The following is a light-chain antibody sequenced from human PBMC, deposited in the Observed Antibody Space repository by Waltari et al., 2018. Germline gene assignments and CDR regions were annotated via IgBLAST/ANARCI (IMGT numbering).Light chain of an antibody. Sequence: DIVLTQSPAILSLSPGERASLSCRASQSVTNYLAWYQQKPGQAPRLLIYDTSNRATGIPARFSDSGFGTDCTLTISSLEPEDFAVYYCQQRCDWPLTFGGGTKVEIK. J-gene: IGKJ4*01. CDR2: DTS. CDR3: QQRCDWPLT. CDR1: QSVTNY. V-gene: IGKV3-11*01.